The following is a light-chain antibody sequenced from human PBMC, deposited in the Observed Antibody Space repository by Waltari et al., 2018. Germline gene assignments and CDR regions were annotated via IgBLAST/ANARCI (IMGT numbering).Light chain of an antibody. V-gene: IGKV3-15*01. CDR3: QQYNDWPWT. CDR2: GIS. CDR1: DTFGSN. J-gene: IGKJ1*01. Sequence: EIVMTQSPVSLSLSVGETATLSCRASDTFGSNLAWYQQKAGQAPRLLIFGISTRAAGVPDRISGSGSGTKFTLTIKRLQSDDFAFYFCQQYNDWPWTFGQGTEVEIK.